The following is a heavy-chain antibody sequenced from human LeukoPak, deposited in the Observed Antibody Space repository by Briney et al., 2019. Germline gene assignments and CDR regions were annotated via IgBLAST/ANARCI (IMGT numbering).Heavy chain of an antibody. V-gene: IGHV1-18*01. CDR2: ISAHNGNT. CDR1: GYTFTSNG. Sequence: GASVKVSCKASGYTFTSNGISWVRQAPGQGLEWMGWISAHNGNTNYAQEVQGRVTLTTDTPTSTAYMELRSLRSDDTAVYYCARARGATSGWYNYWGQGTLVTVSS. CDR3: ARARGATSGWYNY. J-gene: IGHJ4*02. D-gene: IGHD6-19*01.